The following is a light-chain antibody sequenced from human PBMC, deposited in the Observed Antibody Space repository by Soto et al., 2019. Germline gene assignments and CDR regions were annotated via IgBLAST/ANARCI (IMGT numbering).Light chain of an antibody. V-gene: IGKV1-12*02. Sequence: DIQMTQSPSSVSASVGDRVTITCRASQGVSSRLAWYQHKPGKAPKLLIYDASILQSGVPSRFSGSGSGTDFTLIISSLQPEDFATYFCQQANSAPYTFGQGTKVEIK. CDR1: QGVSSR. CDR2: DAS. CDR3: QQANSAPYT. J-gene: IGKJ2*01.